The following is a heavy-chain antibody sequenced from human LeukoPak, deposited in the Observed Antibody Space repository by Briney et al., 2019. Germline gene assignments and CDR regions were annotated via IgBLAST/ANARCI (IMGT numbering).Heavy chain of an antibody. CDR1: GFTSDDYA. D-gene: IGHD3-22*01. J-gene: IGHJ4*02. CDR2: IGWNSDYI. V-gene: IGHV3-9*02. Sequence: LRLSCAGSGFTSDDYAMHWVRQLPGKGLEWVSGIGWNSDYIGYADSVKGRFTISRDNAKNSLYLQMNSLRAEDTAVYYCAKVGYYDSSVRGGYYFDYWGQGTLVTVSS. CDR3: AKVGYYDSSVRGGYYFDY.